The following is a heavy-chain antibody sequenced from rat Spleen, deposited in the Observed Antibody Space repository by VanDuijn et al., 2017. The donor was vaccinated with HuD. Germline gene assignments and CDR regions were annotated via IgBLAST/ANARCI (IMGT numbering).Heavy chain of an antibody. CDR3: ARNRYYDGSPHY. J-gene: IGHJ2*01. D-gene: IGHD1-12*02. CDR2: VSSGGDS. CDR1: GFSLTTYH. V-gene: IGHV2S8*01. Sequence: QVQLKESGPGLVQPSQTLSLTCTVSGFSLTTYHVSWVRQPPGKGLEWIAAVSSGGDSYYNSGLKSRLSISRDTSKSQVFLKMNSLQTEDTAMYFCARNRYYDGSPHYWGQGVMVTVSS.